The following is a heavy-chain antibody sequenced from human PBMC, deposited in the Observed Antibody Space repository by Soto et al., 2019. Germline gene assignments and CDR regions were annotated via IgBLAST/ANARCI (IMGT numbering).Heavy chain of an antibody. Sequence: QVQLQESGPGLVKPSETLSLTCTVSGGSVSSGSYYWSWIRQPPGKGLEWIGYIYYSGSTNYNPSLKSRVTISVDTSKNQFSLKLSSVTAADTAVYYCARGAAAADNWFDPWGQGTLVTVSS. CDR1: GGSVSSGSYY. CDR3: ARGAAAADNWFDP. CDR2: IYYSGST. J-gene: IGHJ5*02. V-gene: IGHV4-61*01. D-gene: IGHD6-13*01.